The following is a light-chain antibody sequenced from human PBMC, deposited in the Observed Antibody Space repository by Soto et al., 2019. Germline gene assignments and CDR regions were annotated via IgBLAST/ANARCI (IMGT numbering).Light chain of an antibody. CDR2: DVS. CDR3: SSYTTTNTVV. Sequence: QSVLTQPASVSGSPGQSITISCTGTSSDIGGYDYVSWYQQHPGKAPKLMIYDVSNWPSGISDRFSGSKSGNTASLTISGLQAEDEAAYYCSSYTTTNTVVFGGGTKLTVL. J-gene: IGLJ2*01. CDR1: SSDIGGYDY. V-gene: IGLV2-14*03.